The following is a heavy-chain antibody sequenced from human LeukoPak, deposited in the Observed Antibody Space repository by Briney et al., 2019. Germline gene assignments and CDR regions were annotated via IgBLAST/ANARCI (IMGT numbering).Heavy chain of an antibody. Sequence: PSETLSLTCTVSGGSISSSSYYWGWIGQPPGKGLEWIGSIYYSGSTYYNPSLKSRVTISVDTSKNQFSLKLSSVTAADTAVYYCARRLLWFGANFDPWGQGTLVTVSS. CDR2: IYYSGST. CDR1: GGSISSSSYY. CDR3: ARRLLWFGANFDP. D-gene: IGHD3-10*01. V-gene: IGHV4-39*01. J-gene: IGHJ5*02.